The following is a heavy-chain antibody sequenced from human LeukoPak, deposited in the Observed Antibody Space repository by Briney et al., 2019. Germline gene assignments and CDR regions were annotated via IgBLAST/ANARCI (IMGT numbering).Heavy chain of an antibody. V-gene: IGHV4-59*01. CDR3: AKESWPGGWSPFDS. CDR1: GDSISSSY. Sequence: SETLSLTCTVSGDSISSSYWSWIRQPPGKRLEWIGYIYDSGTTNYSPSLRSRVTISVDTAKNQFSLKLSSVTAADTAVYYCAKESWPGGWSPFDSWGQGTLVTVSS. J-gene: IGHJ4*02. CDR2: IYDSGTT. D-gene: IGHD6-19*01.